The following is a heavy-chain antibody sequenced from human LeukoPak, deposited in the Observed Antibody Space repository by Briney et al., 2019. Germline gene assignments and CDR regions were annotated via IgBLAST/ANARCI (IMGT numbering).Heavy chain of an antibody. Sequence: GGSLRLSCAASGYTFTSYDMHWVRQAPGKGLEWVAVIWSDGSNKYYADSVKGRFTISRDTSKKTMYLQMNTVRAEDTAVYHCARDRAVTGLDYWGQGTLVIVSS. D-gene: IGHD6-19*01. J-gene: IGHJ4*02. V-gene: IGHV3-33*01. CDR3: ARDRAVTGLDY. CDR2: IWSDGSNK. CDR1: GYTFTSYD.